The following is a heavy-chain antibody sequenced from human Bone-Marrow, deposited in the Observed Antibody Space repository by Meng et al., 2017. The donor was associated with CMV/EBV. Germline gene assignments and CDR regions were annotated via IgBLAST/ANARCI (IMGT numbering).Heavy chain of an antibody. V-gene: IGHV1-46*01. CDR2: INPSDGST. J-gene: IGHJ3*02. Sequence: ASVKVSCKASGYTFTSYYMHWVRQAPGQGLEWMGIINPSDGSTNYAQKFQGRVTMTRDTSTSTVYMELSSLRSEDTAVYYCARDYGGNSQAYPVGAFDIWGQGTMVTVSS. CDR1: GYTFTSYY. CDR3: ARDYGGNSQAYPVGAFDI. D-gene: IGHD4-23*01.